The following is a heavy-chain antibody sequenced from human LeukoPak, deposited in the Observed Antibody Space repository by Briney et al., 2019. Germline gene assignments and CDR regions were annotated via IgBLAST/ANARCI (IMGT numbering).Heavy chain of an antibody. V-gene: IGHV1-8*01. CDR3: ARGVDIVATDQY. D-gene: IGHD5-12*01. J-gene: IGHJ4*02. CDR2: MNPNSGNT. Sequence: ASVKVSCKASGYTFTSYDIYWVRQAPGQGLEWMGWMNPNSGNTGYAQKFQGRVTMTRNTSISTAYMELSSLRSEDTAVYYCARGVDIVATDQYWGQGTLVTVSS. CDR1: GYTFTSYD.